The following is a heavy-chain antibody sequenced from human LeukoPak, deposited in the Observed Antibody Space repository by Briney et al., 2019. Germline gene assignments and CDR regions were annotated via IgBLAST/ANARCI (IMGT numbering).Heavy chain of an antibody. CDR1: GFTFSDYY. CDR2: IYSGGST. Sequence: GGSLRLSCAASGFTFSDYYMSWVRQAPGKGLEWVSVIYSGGSTYYADSVKGRFTISRDNSKNTLYLQMNSLRAEDTAVYYCARGKKYCSSTSCYAGYYYYGMDVWGQGTTVTVSS. CDR3: ARGKKYCSSTSCYAGYYYYGMDV. V-gene: IGHV3-66*01. J-gene: IGHJ6*02. D-gene: IGHD2-2*01.